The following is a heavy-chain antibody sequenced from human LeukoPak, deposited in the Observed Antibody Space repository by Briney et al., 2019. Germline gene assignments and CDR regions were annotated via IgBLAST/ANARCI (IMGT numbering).Heavy chain of an antibody. D-gene: IGHD2-21*01. Sequence: PGGSLRLSCEGSGFTFSNYWMTWVRQAPGKGLEWVANIKPDGSEKHYADSVEGRFTISRDNAKNSLYLQMNNLRAEDTAVYYCARDLDTYVLLIAYDTFDIWGQGTMVTVSS. CDR1: GFTFSNYW. CDR3: ARDLDTYVLLIAYDTFDI. V-gene: IGHV3-7*01. J-gene: IGHJ3*02. CDR2: IKPDGSEK.